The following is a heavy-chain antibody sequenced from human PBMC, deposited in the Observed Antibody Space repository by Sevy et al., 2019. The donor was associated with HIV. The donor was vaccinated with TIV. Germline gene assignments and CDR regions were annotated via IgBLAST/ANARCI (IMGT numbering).Heavy chain of an antibody. V-gene: IGHV6-1*01. CDR2: TYYRSKWYN. CDR1: GDSVSSNSAA. D-gene: IGHD2-15*01. CDR3: ARGIAALGAFDI. Sequence: SETLSLTCAISGDSVSSNSAAWNWIRQSPSGGLEWLGSTYYRSKWYNDYAVSVKSRITINPDTSKNQFSLQLNSVTPEDTAVYYCARGIAALGAFDIWGQGTMVTVSS. J-gene: IGHJ3*02.